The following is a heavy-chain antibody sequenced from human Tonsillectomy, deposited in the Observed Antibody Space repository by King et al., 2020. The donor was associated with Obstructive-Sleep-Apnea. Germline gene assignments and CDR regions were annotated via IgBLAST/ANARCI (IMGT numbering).Heavy chain of an antibody. CDR2: LSYDGDTK. J-gene: IGHJ6*02. CDR3: GGRGV. CDR1: GFTFSQYA. V-gene: IGHV3-30-3*01. D-gene: IGHD3-10*01. Sequence: HVQLVESGGGVVRPEMSLRLSCAASGFTFSQYAMHWVRQAPGQGLEWVAVLSYDGDTKFYADSVKGRFTISRDNSKNTLYLQMNSLRPEDTAVYYCGGRGVWGQGTTVTVSS.